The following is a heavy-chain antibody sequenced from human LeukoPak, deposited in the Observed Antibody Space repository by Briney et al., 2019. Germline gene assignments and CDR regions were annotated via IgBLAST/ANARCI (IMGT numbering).Heavy chain of an antibody. CDR1: GYTFTSYY. J-gene: IGHJ4*02. CDR2: INPSGGST. CDR3: ARDSRVTVTMVPGDPPPGDY. V-gene: IGHV1-46*01. D-gene: IGHD3-10*01. Sequence: GASVKVSCKASGYTFTSYYMHWVRQAPGQGLEWMGIINPSGGSTSYAQKFQGRVTMTRDTSTSTVYMELSSLRSEDTAVYYCARDSRVTVTMVPGDPPPGDYWGQGTLVTVSS.